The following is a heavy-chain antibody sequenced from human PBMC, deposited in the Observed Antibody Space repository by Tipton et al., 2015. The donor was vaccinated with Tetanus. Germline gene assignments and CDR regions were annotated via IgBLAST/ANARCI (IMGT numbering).Heavy chain of an antibody. CDR1: GGSMNSYY. CDR2: IYYTGST. D-gene: IGHD2-21*01. CDR3: ARLTGHSMDVVDYYYFGMDV. Sequence: LRLSCTVSGGSMNSYYRSWIRQPPGKGLEWIGYIYYTGSTNYNPSLKSGVTISLDTSKNQFSLKLTSVSAADTAVYYCARLTGHSMDVVDYYYFGMDVWGQGTKVTVSS. J-gene: IGHJ6*02. V-gene: IGHV4-59*01.